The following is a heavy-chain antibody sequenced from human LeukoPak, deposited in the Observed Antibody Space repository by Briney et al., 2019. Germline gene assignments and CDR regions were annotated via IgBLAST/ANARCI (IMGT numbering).Heavy chain of an antibody. D-gene: IGHD2-8*02. CDR3: AKASLGHCTGAFCYHFDS. CDR1: GFTFSTYA. V-gene: IGHV3-23*01. J-gene: IGHJ4*02. Sequence: GGSLRLSCAASGFTFSTYAMSWVRQSPGRRLEWVAAISGSNPGTYHADSVEGRFTISRDNSKNTLHLQMRSLRAEDSAIYYCAKASLGHCTGAFCYHFDSWGQGTLVTVSS. CDR2: ISGSNPGT.